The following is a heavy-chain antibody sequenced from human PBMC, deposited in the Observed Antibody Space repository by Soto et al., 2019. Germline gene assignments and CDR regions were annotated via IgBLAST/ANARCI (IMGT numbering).Heavy chain of an antibody. J-gene: IGHJ4*02. D-gene: IGHD2-21*01. V-gene: IGHV3-7*05. CDR3: GGELTGIPHDY. CDR1: GFIFSPEW. CDR2: IKRDGSEK. Sequence: GGALRLSCAASGFIFSPEWKNWVRQGPGKRLEGVANIKRDGSEKHYVDSGNGRFTIFRDNAENLVYLQMNSLTAEDTAVYYCGGELTGIPHDYWAQGPSVPVSP.